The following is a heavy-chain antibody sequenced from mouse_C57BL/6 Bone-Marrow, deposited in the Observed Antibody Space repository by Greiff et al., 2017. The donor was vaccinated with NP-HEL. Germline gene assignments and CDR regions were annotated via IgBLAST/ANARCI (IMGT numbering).Heavy chain of an antibody. V-gene: IGHV1-63*01. J-gene: IGHJ1*03. CDR3: ARSPYYYGSSYDWYFDV. CDR1: GYTFTNYW. Sequence: QVQLQQSGAELVRPGTSVKMSCKASGYTFTNYWIGWVKQRPGHGLEWIGDIYPGGGYTNYNEKFKGKATLTADKSSSTAYMQFSSLTSEDSAIYYCARSPYYYGSSYDWYFDVWGTGTTVTVSS. CDR2: IYPGGGYT. D-gene: IGHD1-1*01.